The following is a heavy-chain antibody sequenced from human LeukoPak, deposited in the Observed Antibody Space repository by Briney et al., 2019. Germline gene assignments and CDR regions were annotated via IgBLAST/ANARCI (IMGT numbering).Heavy chain of an antibody. CDR1: GGSFSGYY. CDR3: AGLIVGRVLGV. V-gene: IGHV4-34*01. Sequence: SETLSLTCAVYGGSFSGYYWSWIRQPPGKGLEWIGEINHSGSTNYNPSLKSRVTISVDTSKNQFSPKLSSVTAADTAVYYCAGLIVGRVLGVWGQGTLVTVSS. CDR2: INHSGST. D-gene: IGHD3-22*01. J-gene: IGHJ4*02.